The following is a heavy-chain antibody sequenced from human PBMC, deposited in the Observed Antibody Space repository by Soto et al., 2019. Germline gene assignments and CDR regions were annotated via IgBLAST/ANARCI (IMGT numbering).Heavy chain of an antibody. CDR3: ARGGGTTVVNPFAY. CDR1: GGSFSGYY. Sequence: QVQLQQWGAGLLKPSETLSLTCAVYGGSFSGYYWSWIRQPPGKGLEWIGEINHSGSTNYNPSLKSRVTLSVDTSKHQLARKLSSVTAADPSVYYCARGGGTTVVNPFAYWGQGTLVTVSS. CDR2: INHSGST. J-gene: IGHJ4*02. D-gene: IGHD4-17*01. V-gene: IGHV4-34*01.